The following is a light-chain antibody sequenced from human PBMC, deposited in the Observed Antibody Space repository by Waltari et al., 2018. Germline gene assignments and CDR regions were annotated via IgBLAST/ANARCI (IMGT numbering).Light chain of an antibody. J-gene: IGLJ2*01. CDR1: SLRLFY. CDR3: SSRDTDGKHWL. V-gene: IGLV3-19*01. Sequence: SSELTQEPDVSVALGQTVNITCRGDSLRLFYASWYQQAPRQAPRLVIFRKNGRPAGIPGRFSASYSGDTCSLIITGAQTEDEGHYYCSSRDTDGKHWLFGGGTKVTV. CDR2: RKN.